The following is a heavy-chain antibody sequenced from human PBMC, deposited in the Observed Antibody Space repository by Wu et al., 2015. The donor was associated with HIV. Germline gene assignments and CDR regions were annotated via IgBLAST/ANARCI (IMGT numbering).Heavy chain of an antibody. D-gene: IGHD3-16*01. V-gene: IGHV1-46*01. J-gene: IGHJ6*03. CDR1: GYTFTTYY. Sequence: QVQLVQSGAEVKRPGASVKVSCKASGYTFTTYYIHWVRQAPGQGLEWMGIINPGGGNTNYAHKFQGRVTMTRDTSTSTVHMELSSLRSEDTAVYYCARAVRGSRLGYYYYMDVWGKGTTVTVSS. CDR2: INPGGGNT. CDR3: ARAVRGSRLGYYYYMDV.